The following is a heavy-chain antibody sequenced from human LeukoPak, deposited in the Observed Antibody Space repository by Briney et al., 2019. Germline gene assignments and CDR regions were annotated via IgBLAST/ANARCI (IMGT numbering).Heavy chain of an antibody. Sequence: PSETLSLTCAVYGGSFSGYYWSWIRQPPGKGLEWIGEINHSGSTNYNPSLKSRVTISVDTSKNQFSLQLNSVTLEDTAVYYCTRESLGGYFDYWGQGTQVTVSS. CDR1: GGSFSGYY. J-gene: IGHJ4*02. D-gene: IGHD7-27*01. V-gene: IGHV4-34*01. CDR3: TRESLGGYFDY. CDR2: INHSGST.